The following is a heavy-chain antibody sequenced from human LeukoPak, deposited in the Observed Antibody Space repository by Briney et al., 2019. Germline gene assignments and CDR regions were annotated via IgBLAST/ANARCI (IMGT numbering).Heavy chain of an antibody. CDR2: FYYTGST. D-gene: IGHD3-22*01. J-gene: IGHJ4*02. V-gene: IGHV4-34*01. CDR1: GGSFSGYY. Sequence: SETLSLTCAVYGGSFSGYYWGWIRQPPGKGLEWIGNFYYTGSTYYNPSLKSRVTISIDTSKNQFSLKLSSVTAADTAVYHCARGKYFDSTGWDYWGQGTLVTVSS. CDR3: ARGKYFDSTGWDY.